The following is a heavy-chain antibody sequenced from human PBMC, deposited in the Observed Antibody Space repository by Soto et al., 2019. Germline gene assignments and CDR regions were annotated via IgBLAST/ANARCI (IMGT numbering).Heavy chain of an antibody. J-gene: IGHJ6*02. V-gene: IGHV1-46*01. Sequence: GTSVEVPCKASGYTFTSYYMHWVRQAPGQGLEWMGIINPSGGSTSYAQKFQGRVTMTRDTSTSTVYMELSSLRSEDTAVYYCARDRYYYGSGSQCCMDVWGQGTTVTVSS. CDR1: GYTFTSYY. D-gene: IGHD3-10*01. CDR2: INPSGGST. CDR3: ARDRYYYGSGSQCCMDV.